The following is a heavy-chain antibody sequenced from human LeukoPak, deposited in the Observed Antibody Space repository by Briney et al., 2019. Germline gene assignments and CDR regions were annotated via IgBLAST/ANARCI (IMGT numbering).Heavy chain of an antibody. J-gene: IGHJ4*02. CDR3: ARGSSFTYYYDSSGYMVDY. CDR2: ISSSSSYI. Sequence: PGGSLKLSCAASGFTFSSYSMNWVRQAPGKGLEWVSSISSSSSYIYYADSVKGRFTISRDNAKNSLYLQMNSLRAEDTAVYYCARGSSFTYYYDSSGYMVDYWGQETLVTVSS. D-gene: IGHD3-22*01. CDR1: GFTFSSYS. V-gene: IGHV3-21*01.